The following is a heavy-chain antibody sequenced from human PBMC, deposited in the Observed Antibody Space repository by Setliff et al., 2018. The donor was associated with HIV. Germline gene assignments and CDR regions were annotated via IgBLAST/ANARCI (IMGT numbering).Heavy chain of an antibody. CDR3: ARDPYWLEGYFDF. V-gene: IGHV3-21*01. D-gene: IGHD3-3*01. J-gene: IGHJ4*02. Sequence: GGSLRLSCTASGFTFGDYALNWVRQAPGKGLEWVSSIDIGRGDIFYADSVKGRFTTSRDNVKNTLYLQMTSLRGEDTAVYYCARDPYWLEGYFDFWGQGTLVTVSS. CDR2: IDIGRGDI. CDR1: GFTFGDYA.